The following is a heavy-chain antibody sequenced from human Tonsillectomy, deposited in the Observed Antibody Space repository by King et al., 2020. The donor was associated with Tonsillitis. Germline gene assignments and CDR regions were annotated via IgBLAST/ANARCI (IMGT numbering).Heavy chain of an antibody. CDR2: ILYDGRKS. CDR3: ARGYDVSHYDFWSGQPYDSFDI. CDR1: GFTFSNYG. V-gene: IGHV3-33*01. J-gene: IGHJ3*02. D-gene: IGHD3-3*01. Sequence: VQLVESGGGVGQPGRSLRLSCAASGFTFSNYGMHWVRQAPVEGLEWVGGILYDGRKSYYEYSVGGRFTLSRDNSNKKLYMQMNRLRAEETAVYYCARGYDVSHYDFWSGQPYDSFDIWGQGTMVTVSS.